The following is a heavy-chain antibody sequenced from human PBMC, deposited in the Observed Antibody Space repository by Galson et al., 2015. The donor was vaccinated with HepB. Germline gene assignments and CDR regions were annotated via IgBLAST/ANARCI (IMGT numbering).Heavy chain of an antibody. D-gene: IGHD3-3*02. CDR1: GYTLTELS. V-gene: IGHV1-24*01. CDR3: ATVPPHFWSGPDAFDI. J-gene: IGHJ3*02. Sequence: SVKVSCKVSGYTLTELSMHWVRQAPGKGLEWMGGFDPEDGETIYAQKFQGRVTMTEDTSTDTAYMELSSLRSEDTAVYYCATVPPHFWSGPDAFDIWGQGTMVTVSS. CDR2: FDPEDGET.